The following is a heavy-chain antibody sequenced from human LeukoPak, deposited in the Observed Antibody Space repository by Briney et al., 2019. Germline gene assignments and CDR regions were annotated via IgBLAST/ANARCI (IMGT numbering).Heavy chain of an antibody. CDR3: ARADYDSSAYYADY. D-gene: IGHD3-22*01. Sequence: GGSLRLSCAASGFTFSSYPMHWVRQAPGKGLEYVSAISSDGGGTYYANSVKGRFTISGDNSKNTLYLQMGSLRAEDMAVYYCARADYDSSAYYADYWGQGTLVTVSS. CDR2: ISSDGGGT. CDR1: GFTFSSYP. J-gene: IGHJ4*02. V-gene: IGHV3-64*01.